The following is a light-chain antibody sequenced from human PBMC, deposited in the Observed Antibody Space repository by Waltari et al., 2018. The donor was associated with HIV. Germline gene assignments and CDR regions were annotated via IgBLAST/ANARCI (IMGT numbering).Light chain of an antibody. V-gene: IGLV3-25*03. Sequence: SYELTQPPSASVSPGQTARISCSGDALPTQYVFWYQQRPGQAPVMVLYRDKERPSGIPDRVSGSSAGTTVTLTISGVQAEDEADYYCQSADSTGTYWVFGGGTKLTVL. CDR2: RDK. CDR3: QSADSTGTYWV. CDR1: ALPTQY. J-gene: IGLJ3*02.